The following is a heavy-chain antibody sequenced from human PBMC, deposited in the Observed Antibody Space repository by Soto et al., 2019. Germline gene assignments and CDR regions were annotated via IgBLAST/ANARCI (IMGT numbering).Heavy chain of an antibody. J-gene: IGHJ4*02. V-gene: IGHV1-69*13. D-gene: IGHD3-22*01. CDR3: ARVDSIRYYFDY. CDR2: IIPIFGTA. CDR1: GGTFSSYA. Sequence: SVKVSCKASGGTFSSYAISWVRQAPGQGLEWMGGIIPIFGTANYAQKFQGRVTITADESTSTAYMELSSLRSEDTAVYYCARVDSIRYYFDYWGQGTLVTVSS.